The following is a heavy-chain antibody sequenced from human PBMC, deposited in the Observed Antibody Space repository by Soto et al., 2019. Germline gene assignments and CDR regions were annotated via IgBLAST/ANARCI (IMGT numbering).Heavy chain of an antibody. CDR1: GGSISSSSYY. CDR2: INHSGST. Sequence: SETLSLTCTVSGGSISSSSYYWSCIRQPPGKGLEWIGEINHSGSTNYNPSLKSRVTISVDTSKNQFSLKLSSVTAADTAVYYCARPRIGIYDYWGQGTLVTVSS. D-gene: IGHD3-10*01. V-gene: IGHV4-39*07. CDR3: ARPRIGIYDY. J-gene: IGHJ4*02.